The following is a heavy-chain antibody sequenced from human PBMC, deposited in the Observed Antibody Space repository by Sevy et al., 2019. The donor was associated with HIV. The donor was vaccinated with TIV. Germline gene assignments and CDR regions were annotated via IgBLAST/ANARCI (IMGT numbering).Heavy chain of an antibody. CDR1: GFTFSNYA. D-gene: IGHD2-2*01. CDR2: FSFGCGKI. J-gene: IGHJ4*02. Sequence: GGSLRLSCAASGFTFSNYAMSWVRQAPGKGLEWVSTFSFGCGKINYADPVKGRFTISRDNSKNTLYLQMNGLRAEDTALYYCAREGCSKPHDYWGQGTLVTVSS. CDR3: AREGCSKPHDY. V-gene: IGHV3-23*01.